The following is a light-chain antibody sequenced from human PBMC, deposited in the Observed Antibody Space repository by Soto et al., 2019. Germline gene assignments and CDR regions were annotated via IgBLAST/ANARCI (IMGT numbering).Light chain of an antibody. Sequence: EILMTQSPATLSVSPGEGATLSCRASQSVNNNLAWYQQKPGQAPRLHIFDASTRATGIPARFSGSGSGTDFTLTISSLEPEDFAVYYCQQRSNWPLITFGQGTRLEIK. CDR1: QSVNNN. CDR3: QQRSNWPLIT. J-gene: IGKJ5*01. V-gene: IGKV3-11*01. CDR2: DAS.